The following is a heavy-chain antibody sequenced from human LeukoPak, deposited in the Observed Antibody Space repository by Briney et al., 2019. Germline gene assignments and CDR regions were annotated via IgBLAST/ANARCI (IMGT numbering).Heavy chain of an antibody. J-gene: IGHJ4*02. V-gene: IGHV4-34*01. CDR2: INHSGST. CDR3: TRHPSHTTATGVFDH. Sequence: SETLSLTCAVYGGSFSGYYWSWIRQPPGKGLEWIGEINHSGSTNYNPSLKSRVTISVDTSKNQFSLKLSSVTAADTAVYYCTRHPSHTTATGVFDHWGQGTLVTVSS. D-gene: IGHD1-1*01. CDR1: GGSFSGYY.